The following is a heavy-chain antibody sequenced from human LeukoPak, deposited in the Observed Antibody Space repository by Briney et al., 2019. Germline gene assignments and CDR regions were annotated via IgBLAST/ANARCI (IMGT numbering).Heavy chain of an antibody. CDR1: GFTFDDYA. V-gene: IGHV3-9*01. CDR3: VRGGGTGDY. CDR2: ISWNSGSI. Sequence: PGGSLRLSCAASGFTFDDYAMHWVRQAPGKGLEWVSGISWNSGSIAYADSVKGRFTISRDNAKNSLYLQMNSLRAEDTAVYYCVRGGGTGDYWGQGTLVTVSS. D-gene: IGHD1-26*01. J-gene: IGHJ4*02.